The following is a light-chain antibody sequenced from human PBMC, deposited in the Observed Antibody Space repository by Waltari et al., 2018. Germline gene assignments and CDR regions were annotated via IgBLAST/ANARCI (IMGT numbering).Light chain of an antibody. V-gene: IGKV1-5*03. CDR1: QNINSW. CDR3: QQYNSYHIFT. CDR2: KAS. J-gene: IGKJ3*01. Sequence: DIQITQSPSSLSASVGDRVTITCRASQNINSWLACYQQKPGKAPKLLIYKASSLETGVPSRFSGSESGTEFTLTINSLQPDDFATYYCQQYNSYHIFTFGPGTKVEI.